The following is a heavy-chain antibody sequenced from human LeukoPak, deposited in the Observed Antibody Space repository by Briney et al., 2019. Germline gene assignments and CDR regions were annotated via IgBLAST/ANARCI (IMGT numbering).Heavy chain of an antibody. CDR2: IIPILGIA. D-gene: IGHD6-19*01. J-gene: IGHJ4*02. CDR3: ARAVSSSGTFDY. Sequence: SVKVSCKASGGTFSSYAISWVRQAPGQGLEWMGRIIPILGIANYAQKFQGRVTITADKSTSTAYMELSSLRSEDTAVYYCARAVSSSGTFDYWGQGTLVTVSS. V-gene: IGHV1-69*04. CDR1: GGTFSSYA.